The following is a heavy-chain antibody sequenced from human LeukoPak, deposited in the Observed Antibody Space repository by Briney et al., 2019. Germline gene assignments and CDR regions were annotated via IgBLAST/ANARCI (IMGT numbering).Heavy chain of an antibody. Sequence: SETLSLTCAVYGVSFSGYYWSWIRQPPGKGLEWIGEVNHSGSTDHNPSLKSRVTISVDTSKNQFSLKLSSLTAADTAVYYCAAQWLTGRVMTGWGQGTLVTVSS. CDR2: VNHSGST. D-gene: IGHD6-19*01. J-gene: IGHJ4*02. CDR1: GVSFSGYY. CDR3: AAQWLTGRVMTG. V-gene: IGHV4-34*01.